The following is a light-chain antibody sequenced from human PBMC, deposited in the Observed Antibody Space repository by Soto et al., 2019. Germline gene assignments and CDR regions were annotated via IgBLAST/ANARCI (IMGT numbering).Light chain of an antibody. Sequence: DIQMTQSPSTLSASVGDRVTITCRASQSISIWLAWYQQKPGKAPNLLIYTVSNLEGGVPSRFSGSGSGTEFTLTISRLQPDDFATYYCQQYSSGWTFGQGTKVDIK. CDR2: TVS. CDR1: QSISIW. V-gene: IGKV1-5*03. J-gene: IGKJ1*01. CDR3: QQYSSGWT.